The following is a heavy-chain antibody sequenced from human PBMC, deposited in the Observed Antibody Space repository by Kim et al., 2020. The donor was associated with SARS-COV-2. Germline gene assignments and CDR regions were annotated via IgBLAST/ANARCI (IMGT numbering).Heavy chain of an antibody. D-gene: IGHD5-12*01. J-gene: IGHJ4*02. Sequence: ASVKVSCKASGFTFTDYSMHWVRQAPGQGLEWMGLINPTNGNTWYAQKFQGRITMTGATSTNTTYLDINSLKSDDSALYYCTRMASSGSFEYWGQGIVVT. CDR1: GFTFTDYS. CDR2: INPTNGNT. CDR3: TRMASSGSFEY. V-gene: IGHV1-2*02.